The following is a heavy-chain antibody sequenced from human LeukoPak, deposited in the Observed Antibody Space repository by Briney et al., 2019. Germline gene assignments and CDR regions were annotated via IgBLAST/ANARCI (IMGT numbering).Heavy chain of an antibody. D-gene: IGHD2-2*01. CDR1: GFTFSGSA. J-gene: IGHJ6*02. CDR3: TRHRDCSSTSCFSYYYYGMDV. Sequence: GGSLRLSCAASGFTFSGSALHWVRQASGKGLEWVGRIRSKANSYATAYAASVKGRFTISRDDSKNTAYLQMNSLKTEDTAVYYCTRHRDCSSTSCFSYYYYGMDVWGQGTTVTVPS. V-gene: IGHV3-73*01. CDR2: IRSKANSYAT.